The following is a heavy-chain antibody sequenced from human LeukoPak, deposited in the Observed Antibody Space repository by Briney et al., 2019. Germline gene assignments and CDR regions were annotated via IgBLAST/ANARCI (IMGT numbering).Heavy chain of an antibody. CDR3: ARAPRPNYPGDY. J-gene: IGHJ4*02. CDR2: ISYDGSNK. CDR1: GFNFSSYA. Sequence: GGSLRLSCAASGFNFSSYAMHWVRQAPGKGLEWVAVISYDGSNKYYADSVKGRFTISRDNSKNTLYLQMNSLRAEDTAVYYCARAPRPNYPGDYWGQGTLVTVSS. D-gene: IGHD5-24*01. V-gene: IGHV3-30*14.